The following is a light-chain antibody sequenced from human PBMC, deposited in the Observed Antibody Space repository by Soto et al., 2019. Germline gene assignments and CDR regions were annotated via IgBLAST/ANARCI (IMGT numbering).Light chain of an antibody. CDR1: QGISSY. V-gene: IGKV1-9*01. J-gene: IGKJ1*01. CDR2: GAS. CDR3: QKLNAYPPWT. Sequence: DIQLTQSPSFLSASVGDRVTITCRASQGISSYIAWYQQKPGRAPKLLIFGASTLQSGVPSRFSGSGSGTDFTLTISSLQPEDFATYFCQKLNAYPPWTFGQGTKVDIK.